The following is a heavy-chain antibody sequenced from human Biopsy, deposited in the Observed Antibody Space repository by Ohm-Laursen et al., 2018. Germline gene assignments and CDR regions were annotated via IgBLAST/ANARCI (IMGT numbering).Heavy chain of an antibody. CDR3: ARGANPFHY. Sequence: SLRLSCSASGFTFNVYSIVWVRQAPGKGLEWVSSITSRTSSTYYAESVKGRFTISRDNAKNSLYLQMNSLRADDTAVYYCARGANPFHYWGRGTLVTVSS. CDR1: GFTFNVYS. J-gene: IGHJ4*02. V-gene: IGHV3-21*01. D-gene: IGHD4/OR15-4a*01. CDR2: ITSRTSST.